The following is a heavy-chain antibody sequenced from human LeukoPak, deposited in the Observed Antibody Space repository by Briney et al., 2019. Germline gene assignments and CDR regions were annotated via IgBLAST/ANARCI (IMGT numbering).Heavy chain of an antibody. CDR2: ISGSGAST. D-gene: IGHD6-13*01. J-gene: IGHJ5*02. CDR3: AKDPPYSSSWYGWFDP. CDR1: GFTFSSYA. V-gene: IGHV3-23*01. Sequence: GGSLRLSCAASGFTFSSYAMSWVRQAPGKGLEWVSAISGSGASTYYADSVKGRFTISRDNSKNTLYLQMNSLRAEDTAVYYCAKDPPYSSSWYGWFDPWGQGTRVTVSS.